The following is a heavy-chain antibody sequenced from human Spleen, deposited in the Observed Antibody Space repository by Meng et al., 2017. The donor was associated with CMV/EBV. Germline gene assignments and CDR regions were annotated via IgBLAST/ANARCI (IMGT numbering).Heavy chain of an antibody. V-gene: IGHV3-7*01. D-gene: IGHD4-17*01. CDR3: ATSRFHGDFTDAVNI. CDR2: IKQDGSEK. CDR1: GFSFSNYW. J-gene: IGHJ3*02. Sequence: GESLKISCAASGFSFSNYWMNWVRQAPGKGLEWVANIKQDGSEKYYVDSVKGRFTVSRDNSKRSLYLQMNSLRPEDTAVYYCATSRFHGDFTDAVNIWGQGTLVTVSS.